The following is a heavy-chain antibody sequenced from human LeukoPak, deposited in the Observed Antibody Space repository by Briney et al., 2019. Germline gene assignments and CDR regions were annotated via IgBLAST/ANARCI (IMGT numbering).Heavy chain of an antibody. CDR3: ARGHDVVLMVYAIPFDY. J-gene: IGHJ4*02. V-gene: IGHV4-34*01. CDR1: GGSFSGYY. CDR2: INHSGST. Sequence: KPSETLSLTCAVYGGSFSGYYWSWIRQPPGKGLEWIGEINHSGSTNYNPSLKSRVTISVDTSKNQFSLKLSSVTAADTAVYYCARGHDVVLMVYAIPFDYWGQGTLVTVSS. D-gene: IGHD2-8*01.